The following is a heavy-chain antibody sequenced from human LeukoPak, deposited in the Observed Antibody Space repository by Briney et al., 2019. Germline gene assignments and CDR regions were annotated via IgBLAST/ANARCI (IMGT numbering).Heavy chain of an antibody. J-gene: IGHJ4*02. CDR3: ARDLNWWDIAVAGILAY. CDR2: ISAYNGNT. D-gene: IGHD6-19*01. Sequence: GASVKASCKASGYTFTSYGISWVRQAPGQGLEWMGWISAYNGNTNYAQKLQGRVTMTTDTPTSTAYMELRSLRSDDTAVYYCARDLNWWDIAVAGILAYWGQGTLVTVSS. CDR1: GYTFTSYG. V-gene: IGHV1-18*01.